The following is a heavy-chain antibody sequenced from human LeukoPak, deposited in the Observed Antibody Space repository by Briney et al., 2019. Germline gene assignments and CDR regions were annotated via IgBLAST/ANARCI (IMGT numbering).Heavy chain of an antibody. D-gene: IGHD3-22*01. CDR3: ARDRGGYYDSSGYPDY. CDR2: ISGGST. V-gene: IGHV3-38-3*01. J-gene: IGHJ4*02. CDR1: GFTVSSNE. Sequence: GGSLRLSCAASGFTVSSNEMSWVRQAPGKGLEWVSSISGGSTYYADSVKGRFTISRDNSKNTLYLQMNSLRAEDTAVYYCARDRGGYYDSSGYPDYWGQGTLVTVSS.